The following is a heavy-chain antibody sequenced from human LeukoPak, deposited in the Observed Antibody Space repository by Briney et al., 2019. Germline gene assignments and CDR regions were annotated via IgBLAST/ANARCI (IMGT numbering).Heavy chain of an antibody. CDR3: ARDGVTSWYLVY. J-gene: IGHJ4*02. CDR2: INHSGST. CDR1: GGSFSGYY. D-gene: IGHD2-2*01. V-gene: IGHV4-34*01. Sequence: SETLSLTCAVYGGSFSGYYWSWIRQPPGKGLEWIGEINHSGSTNYNPSLKSRVTISVDTSKNQFSLKLSSVTAADTAVYYCARDGVTSWYLVYWGQGTLVTVSS.